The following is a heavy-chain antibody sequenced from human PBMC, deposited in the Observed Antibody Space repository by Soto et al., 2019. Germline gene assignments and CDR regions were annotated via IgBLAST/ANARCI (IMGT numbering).Heavy chain of an antibody. J-gene: IGHJ6*02. CDR1: GFTFSSYS. D-gene: IGHD1-26*01. CDR3: SRDIGGYYCYYSGMVV. CDR2: ITTSSSYT. V-gene: IGHV3-21*01. Sequence: VGYLRLSCTASGFTFSSYSMNWVRQAPHKGLEWVSSITTSSSYTYYSDSATGRFAISRDNAKNSLYLQRNSLRAEDTAVYYCSRDIGGYYCYYSGMVVWGQGTTVTVSS.